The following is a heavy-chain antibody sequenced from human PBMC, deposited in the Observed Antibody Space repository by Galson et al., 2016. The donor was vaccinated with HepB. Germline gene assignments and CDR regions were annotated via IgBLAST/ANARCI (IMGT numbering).Heavy chain of an antibody. CDR3: ASDRSNYEFWSGYMPDYYFDY. D-gene: IGHD3-3*01. CDR1: GFTFSDFS. Sequence: SLRLSCAASGFTFSDFSMNWVRQAPGKGLEWVSSISSGSSDIYYADSVKGRFTISRDNATNTLYLQMNSLRAEDTAVYYCASDRSNYEFWSGYMPDYYFDYWGQGTLVTVSS. V-gene: IGHV3-21*01. CDR2: ISSGSSDI. J-gene: IGHJ4*02.